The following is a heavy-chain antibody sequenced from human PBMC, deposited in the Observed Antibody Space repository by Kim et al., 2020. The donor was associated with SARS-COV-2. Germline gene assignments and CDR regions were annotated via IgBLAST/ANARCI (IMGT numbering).Heavy chain of an antibody. J-gene: IGHJ6*02. CDR2: IYHSGST. D-gene: IGHD3-10*01. Sequence: SETLSLTCAVSGGSISSSNWWSWVRQPPGKGLEWIGEIYHSGSTNYNPSLKSRVTISVDKSKNQFSLKLSSVTAADTAVYYCARDRPLWFGELLPPGYGMDVWGQGTTVTVSS. CDR1: GGSISSSNW. V-gene: IGHV4-4*02. CDR3: ARDRPLWFGELLPPGYGMDV.